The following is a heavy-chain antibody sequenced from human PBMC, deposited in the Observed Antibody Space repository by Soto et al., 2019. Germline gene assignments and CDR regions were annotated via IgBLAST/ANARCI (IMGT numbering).Heavy chain of an antibody. Sequence: QVQLVQSGAEVKKPGASVNVSCKASGYTFTVYYMHWVRQAPGQGLEWMEWINPKSGGTMYPQKFQGRVTMTWDTSISTAYMALTRLRSDDTAVYSCARDLAKGGGSAGFDYWGQGTLVTVSA. CDR2: INPKSGGT. CDR3: ARDLAKGGGSAGFDY. CDR1: GYTFTVYY. D-gene: IGHD1-26*01. V-gene: IGHV1-2*02. J-gene: IGHJ4*02.